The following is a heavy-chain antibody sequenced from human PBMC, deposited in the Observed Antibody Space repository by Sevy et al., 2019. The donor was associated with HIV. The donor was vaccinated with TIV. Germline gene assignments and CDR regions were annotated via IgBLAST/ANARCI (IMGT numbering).Heavy chain of an antibody. CDR1: GLTFSSYA. D-gene: IGHD1-26*01. CDR3: AKSGRVYYHYMDV. V-gene: IGHV3-23*01. CDR2: ISGSGGST. J-gene: IGHJ6*03. Sequence: GGSLRLSCAASGLTFSSYAMSWVRQAPGKGLEWVSGISGSGGSTYYADSVKGRFTISRDNSKNTLYLQMNSLRAEDTAVYYCAKSGRVYYHYMDVWGKGTTVTVSS.